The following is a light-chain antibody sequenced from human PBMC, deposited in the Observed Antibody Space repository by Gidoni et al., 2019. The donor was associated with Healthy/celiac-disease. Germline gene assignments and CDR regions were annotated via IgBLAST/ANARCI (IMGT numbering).Light chain of an antibody. CDR3: QQYYSYLLT. V-gene: IGKV1-8*01. CDR2: AAS. J-gene: IGKJ4*01. CDR1: QGISSY. Sequence: AIRIPPSPSSLSASTGDRVTITCRASQGISSYLAWYQQKPGKAPKLLIYAASTLQSGVPSRLSGSGAGREFTLTISCLQDEDVATYYWQQYYSYLLTFGGXTKVEIK.